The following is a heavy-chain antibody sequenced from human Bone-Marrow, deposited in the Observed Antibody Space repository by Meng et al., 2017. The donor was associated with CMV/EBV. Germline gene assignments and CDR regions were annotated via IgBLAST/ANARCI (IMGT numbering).Heavy chain of an antibody. J-gene: IGHJ4*02. CDR3: ARDVRYCSSTSCSDY. CDR1: GFTFSDYY. D-gene: IGHD2-2*01. Sequence: QVQLVESGGGLVKPGGSLRLFRAASGFTFSDYYMSWIRQAPGKGLEWVSYISSSSSYTNYADSVKGRFTISRDNAKNSLYLQMNSLRAEDTAVYYCARDVRYCSSTSCSDYWGQGTLVTVSS. CDR2: ISSSSSYT. V-gene: IGHV3-11*05.